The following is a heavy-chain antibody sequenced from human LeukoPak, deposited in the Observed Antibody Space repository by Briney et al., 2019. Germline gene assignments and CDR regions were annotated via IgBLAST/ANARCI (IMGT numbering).Heavy chain of an antibody. CDR2: ISSSGSTI. Sequence: GGSLRLSCAASGFTFSDYYMSWIRQAPGKGLEWVSYISSSGSTIYYADSVKGRFTISRDNAKNSLYLQMNSLRAEDTAVYYCASRYCSGGSCYFDYWGQGTPVTASS. CDR3: ASRYCSGGSCYFDY. J-gene: IGHJ4*02. CDR1: GFTFSDYY. D-gene: IGHD2-15*01. V-gene: IGHV3-11*01.